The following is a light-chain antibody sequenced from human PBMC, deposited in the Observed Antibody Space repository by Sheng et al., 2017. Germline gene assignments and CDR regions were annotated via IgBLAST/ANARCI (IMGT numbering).Light chain of an antibody. CDR3: QQAGT. Sequence: DIQLTQSPSSLSPSVGDRVIITCRASQDIYSSLAWYQQKPGQAPKLLIYAASRLESGVPSRFSGSGSGTDYTVTITSLQPEDFATYYCQQAGTFGQG. CDR1: QDIYSS. V-gene: IGKV1-NL1*01. CDR2: AAS. J-gene: IGKJ1*01.